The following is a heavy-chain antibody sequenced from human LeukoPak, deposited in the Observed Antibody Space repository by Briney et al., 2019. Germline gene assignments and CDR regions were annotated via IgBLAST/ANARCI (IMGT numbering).Heavy chain of an antibody. J-gene: IGHJ4*02. V-gene: IGHV3-7*01. CDR3: ARDTLGEGEDANYAVYYFDY. D-gene: IGHD4/OR15-4a*01. CDR1: GFTFSSYW. Sequence: GGSLRLSCAASGFTFSSYWMHWVRQAPGKGLEWVANIKQDGNEKYYVDSVKGRFTISRDNGKNSLDLQMNSLRADDTAFYYCARDTLGEGEDANYAVYYFDYWGQGTVVTVSS. CDR2: IKQDGNEK.